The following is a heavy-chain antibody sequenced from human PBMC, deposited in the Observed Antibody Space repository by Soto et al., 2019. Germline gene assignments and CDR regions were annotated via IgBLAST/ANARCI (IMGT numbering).Heavy chain of an antibody. D-gene: IGHD1-1*01. CDR3: AKSRDAYNFYFYYGMDV. V-gene: IGHV3-30*18. J-gene: IGHJ6*02. CDR2: ILYDGSNK. Sequence: PGGSLRLSXAASGFTFSNYGMYWVRQTPGKGLEWVALILYDGSNKYYADSVKGRFTISRDNSKNTLYLQVSSLRAEDTAVYYCAKSRDAYNFYFYYGMDVWGQGTSVTVSS. CDR1: GFTFSNYG.